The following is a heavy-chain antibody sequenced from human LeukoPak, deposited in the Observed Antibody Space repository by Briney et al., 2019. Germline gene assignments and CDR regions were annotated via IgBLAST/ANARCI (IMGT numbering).Heavy chain of an antibody. D-gene: IGHD5-18*01. CDR3: AREGADGYSSLWFDP. V-gene: IGHV4-4*07. CDR1: GGSISSYY. J-gene: IGHJ5*02. Sequence: SETLSLTCTVSGGSISSYYWSWIRQPAGKGLEWIGRIYTSGSTNYNPSLKSRVTMSVDTSKNQFSLKLSFVTAADTAVYYCAREGADGYSSLWFDPWGQGTLVTVSS. CDR2: IYTSGST.